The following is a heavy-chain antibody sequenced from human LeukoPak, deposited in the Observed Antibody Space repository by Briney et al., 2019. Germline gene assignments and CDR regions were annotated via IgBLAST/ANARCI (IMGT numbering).Heavy chain of an antibody. D-gene: IGHD4-17*01. Sequence: SSETLSLTCTVSGGSISSSSYYWGWIRQPPGKELQWIGSIYYNGITHYNPSLESRVTISADTSTNEFSLKLRSVTAADTATYYCARDHGDFVQHDWGQGTLVTVSS. CDR3: ARDHGDFVQHD. J-gene: IGHJ4*02. V-gene: IGHV4-39*01. CDR2: IYYNGIT. CDR1: GGSISSSSYY.